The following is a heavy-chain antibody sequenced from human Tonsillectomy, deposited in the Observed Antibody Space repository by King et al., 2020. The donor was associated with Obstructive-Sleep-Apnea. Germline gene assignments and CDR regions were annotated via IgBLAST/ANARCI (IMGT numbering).Heavy chain of an antibody. CDR2: IYYSGST. CDR3: ARVIRQQLVFYYFDY. V-gene: IGHV4-31*03. J-gene: IGHJ4*02. Sequence: VQLQESGPGLVKPSQTLSLTCTVSGGSISSGGYYWCWIRQHPGKGLEWIGYIYYSGSTYYNPSLKSRVTISVYTSKNQFSLKLSSVTAADTAVYYCARVIRQQLVFYYFDYWGQGTLVTVSS. D-gene: IGHD6-13*01. CDR1: GGSISSGGYY.